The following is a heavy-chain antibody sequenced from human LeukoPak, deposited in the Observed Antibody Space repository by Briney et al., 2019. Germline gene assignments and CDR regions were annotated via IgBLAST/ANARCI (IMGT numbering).Heavy chain of an antibody. D-gene: IGHD5-18*01. Sequence: GGSLRLSCTASGFTFSSSAMHWVRQAPGTGLEFVSAISRNGGSTYYGDSVKGRFTISRDNSKNTLYLQMSSLRAEDTAVYYCVEDSLGYSYGYYFDYWGQGTLVTVSS. J-gene: IGHJ4*02. CDR1: GFTFSSSA. CDR2: ISRNGGST. V-gene: IGHV3-64D*09. CDR3: VEDSLGYSYGYYFDY.